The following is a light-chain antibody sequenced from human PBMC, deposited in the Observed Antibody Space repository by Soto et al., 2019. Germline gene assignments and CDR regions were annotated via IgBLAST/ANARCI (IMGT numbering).Light chain of an antibody. CDR2: WAS. CDR3: QPYFSSLPHT. V-gene: IGKV4-1*01. CDR1: QSLLLTSDNKNF. Sequence: DIVMTQSPDSLAVSLGERATINCKSSQSLLLTSDNKNFLAWYQQRPGQPPKLLIYWASTRESGVPDRFSGSGSGTDFSLTISSLQAEDVAVYYCQPYFSSLPHTFGQGTKLEIK. J-gene: IGKJ2*01.